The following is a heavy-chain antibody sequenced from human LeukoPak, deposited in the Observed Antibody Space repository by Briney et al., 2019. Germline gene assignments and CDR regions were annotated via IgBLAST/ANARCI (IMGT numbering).Heavy chain of an antibody. D-gene: IGHD6-13*01. V-gene: IGHV3-74*01. CDR3: ARGSTIAAAALDY. CDR2: INSGGSSA. CDR1: GFTFSTYW. Sequence: GRSLRLSCAASGFTFSTYWMHWVRQVPGKGLVWVSHINSGGSSARYADPVKGRFTISRDNAKNTVYLQMNSLRGEDTAVYYCARGSTIAAAALDYWGQGTLVTVSS. J-gene: IGHJ4*02.